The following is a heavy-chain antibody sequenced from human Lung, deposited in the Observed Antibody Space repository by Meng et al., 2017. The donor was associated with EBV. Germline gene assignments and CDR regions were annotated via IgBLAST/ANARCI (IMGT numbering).Heavy chain of an antibody. CDR2: IYYGGST. V-gene: IGHV4-39*02. CDR3: ARLRSVQQLLSGMFDL. J-gene: IGHJ5*02. Sequence: QVELEVAGTGLMKPSEHLARNVTVSGGPSSTGIRYWGWIRQPLGKGLEWIGSIYYGGSTYYNPSLKSRVTISADTSRSHFSLTLSSETATDTAVYFCARLRSVQQLLSGMFDLWGQGALVTVSS. D-gene: IGHD1-1*01. CDR1: GGPSSTGIRY.